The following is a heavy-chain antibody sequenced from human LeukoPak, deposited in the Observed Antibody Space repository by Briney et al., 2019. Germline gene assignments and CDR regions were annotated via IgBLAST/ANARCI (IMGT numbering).Heavy chain of an antibody. CDR1: GGSVSSGSYY. V-gene: IGHV4-61*01. CDR2: IYYSGST. CDR3: ARGLDYDYVWGSYRYGPPRGVGY. D-gene: IGHD3-16*02. Sequence: SETLSLTCTVSGGSVSSGSYYWSWIRQPPGKGLEWIGYIYYSGSTNYNPSLKSRVTISVDTSKNQFSLKLSSVTAADTAVYYCARGLDYDYVWGSYRYGPPRGVGYWGQGTLVTVSS. J-gene: IGHJ4*02.